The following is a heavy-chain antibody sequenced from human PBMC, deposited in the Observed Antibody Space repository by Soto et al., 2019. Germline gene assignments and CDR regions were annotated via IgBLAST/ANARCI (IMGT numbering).Heavy chain of an antibody. CDR1: GYTFTSYG. CDR3: ARDYPYYYDSSGYYYHYYYGIDV. J-gene: IGHJ6*02. D-gene: IGHD3-22*01. Sequence: ASVKVSCKASGYTFTSYGISWVRQAPGQGLEWMGWISAYNGNTNYAQKLQGRVTMTTDTSTSTAYMELRSLRSDDTAVYYCARDYPYYYDSSGYYYHYYYGIDVWGQGTTVTVSS. CDR2: ISAYNGNT. V-gene: IGHV1-18*01.